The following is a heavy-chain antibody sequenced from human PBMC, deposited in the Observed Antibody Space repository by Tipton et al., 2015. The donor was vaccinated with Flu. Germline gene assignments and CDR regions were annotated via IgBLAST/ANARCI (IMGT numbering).Heavy chain of an antibody. CDR2: INPNSGGT. J-gene: IGHJ6*02. V-gene: IGHV1-2*02. Sequence: QLVQSGAEVKKPGASVKVSCKASGYTFTGYYMHWVRQAPGQGLEWMGWINPNSGGTNYAQKFQGRVTMTRDTSISTAYMELSRLRSDDTAVYYCARERNGDYYYYGMDAWGQGTTVTVSS. CDR3: ARERNGDYYYYGMDA. D-gene: IGHD4-17*01. CDR1: GYTFTGYY.